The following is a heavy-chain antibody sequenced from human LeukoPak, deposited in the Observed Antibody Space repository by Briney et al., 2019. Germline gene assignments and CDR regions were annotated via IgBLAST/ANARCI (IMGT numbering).Heavy chain of an antibody. V-gene: IGHV3-48*01. J-gene: IGHJ4*02. CDR1: GFTFSSYS. CDR2: ISSSSTTI. Sequence: GGSLRLSCAASGFTFSSYSMMWVRQAPGKGLEWVSYISSSSTTIHYADSVKGRFTISRDNAKNSVYLQMNSLRAEDTAVYYCARVASNRRYCSGGTCLNSFDYWGQGTLVTVSS. D-gene: IGHD2-15*01. CDR3: ARVASNRRYCSGGTCLNSFDY.